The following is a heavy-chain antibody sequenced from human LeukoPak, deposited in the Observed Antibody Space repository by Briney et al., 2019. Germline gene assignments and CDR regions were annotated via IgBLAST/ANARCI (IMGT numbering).Heavy chain of an antibody. CDR1: GDSVSSNSAA. D-gene: IGHD6-13*01. CDR3: ARDPLAAAGYYYYGMDV. V-gene: IGHV6-1*01. J-gene: IGHJ6*02. CDR2: TYYRSKWYN. Sequence: SQTLSLTCAISGDSVSSNSAAWNWIRQSPSRGLEWLGRTYYRSKWYNDYAVSVKSRITINPDTSKNQFSLQLNSVTLEDTAVYYCARDPLAAAGYYYYGMDVWGQGTTVTVSS.